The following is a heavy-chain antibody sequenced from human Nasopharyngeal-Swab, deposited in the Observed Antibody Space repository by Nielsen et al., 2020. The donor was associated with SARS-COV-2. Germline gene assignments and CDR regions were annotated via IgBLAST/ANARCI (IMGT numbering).Heavy chain of an antibody. CDR1: GFTFSSYG. J-gene: IGHJ4*02. Sequence: GESLKISCAASGFTFSSYGMHWVRQAPGKGLEWVAVISYDGSNKYYADSVKGRFTISRDNSKNTLYLQMNSLRAEDTAVYYCAKEDLDYWSQGTLVTVSS. CDR3: AKEDLDY. V-gene: IGHV3-30*18. CDR2: ISYDGSNK.